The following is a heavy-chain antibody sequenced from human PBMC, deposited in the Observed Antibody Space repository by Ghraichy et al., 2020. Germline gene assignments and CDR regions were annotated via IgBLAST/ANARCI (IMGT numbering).Heavy chain of an antibody. V-gene: IGHV3-23*01. J-gene: IGHJ4*02. Sequence: GGSLRLSCAVSGFTFSSYAMSWVRQAPGKGLEWVSAISGTGGSTYYADSVKGRFTISRDNSKNTLYLQMNSLRAEDTAVYYCAKGARGDIVVVPAARVFDDWGQGTLVTVSS. CDR3: AKGARGDIVVVPAARVFDD. CDR1: GFTFSSYA. CDR2: ISGTGGST. D-gene: IGHD2-2*01.